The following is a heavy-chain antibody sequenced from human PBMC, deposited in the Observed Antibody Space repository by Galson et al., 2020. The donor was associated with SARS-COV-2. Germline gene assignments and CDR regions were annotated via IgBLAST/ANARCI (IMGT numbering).Heavy chain of an antibody. V-gene: IGHV3-23*01. CDR3: AKWRRRSSGRGADGLEI. Sequence: GESLKISCTASGFIFDNYAMSWVRQAPGKGLEWVSSISHSAVSTYYADAVKGRFTISRDNSKNTLDLQMSSLRAEDTAVYFCAKWRRRSSGRGADGLEIWGQGRTVTVSS. D-gene: IGHD3-22*01. J-gene: IGHJ3*02. CDR1: GFIFDNYA. CDR2: ISHSAVST.